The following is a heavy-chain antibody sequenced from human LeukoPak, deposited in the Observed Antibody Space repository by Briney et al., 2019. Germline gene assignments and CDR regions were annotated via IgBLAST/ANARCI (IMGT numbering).Heavy chain of an antibody. CDR3: ARVGYDFWSGYGYYYYYGMDV. V-gene: IGHV4-34*01. D-gene: IGHD3-3*01. Sequence: SETLSLTCAVYGGSFSGYYWSWIRQPPGKGLEWIGEINHSGSTNYNPSLKSRVTISVDTSKNQFSLKLSSVTAADTAVYYCARVGYDFWSGYGYYYYYGMDVWGQGTTVTVSS. CDR2: INHSGST. CDR1: GGSFSGYY. J-gene: IGHJ6*02.